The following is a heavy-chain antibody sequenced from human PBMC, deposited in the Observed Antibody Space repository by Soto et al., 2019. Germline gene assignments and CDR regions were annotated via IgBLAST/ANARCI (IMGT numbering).Heavy chain of an antibody. V-gene: IGHV3-23*01. CDR2: ISGSGGST. Sequence: PGGSLRLSCAASGFTFSSYAMSWVRQAPGKGLEWVSAISGSGGSTYYADSVKGRFTISRDNSKNTLYLQMNSLRAEDTAVYYCAKSSLMYSSGWYFPYGMEVWGQGTTVTVSS. CDR1: GFTFSSYA. D-gene: IGHD6-19*01. J-gene: IGHJ6*02. CDR3: AKSSLMYSSGWYFPYGMEV.